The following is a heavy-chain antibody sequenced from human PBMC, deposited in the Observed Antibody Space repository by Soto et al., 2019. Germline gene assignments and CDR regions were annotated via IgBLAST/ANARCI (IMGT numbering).Heavy chain of an antibody. Sequence: EVVLLESGGGLEQPGGSLRHSCAASGFIFENFGMSWVRQAPGKGLEWISSISGSGFKKYYADSVKGRFTISRDNSKSPVYLELNNLSAEDTAVYHCAKNQGVELVPLATVDWFDPWGQGSVVTVSS. D-gene: IGHD1-26*01. CDR2: ISGSGFKK. CDR3: AKNQGVELVPLATVDWFDP. CDR1: GFIFENFG. V-gene: IGHV3-23*01. J-gene: IGHJ5*02.